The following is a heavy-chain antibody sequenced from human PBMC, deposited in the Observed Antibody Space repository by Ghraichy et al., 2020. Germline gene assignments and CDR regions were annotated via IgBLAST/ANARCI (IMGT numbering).Heavy chain of an antibody. V-gene: IGHV3-30*18. CDR3: VKERGSSGRAGWFDP. D-gene: IGHD6-19*01. J-gene: IGHJ5*02. Sequence: GESLNISCAASGLALSNSIMHWVRQAPGRGLEWVSLISHDEGNKGYADSVKGRFTISRDISKNTLYLEMNSLRAEDTAVYYCVKERGSSGRAGWFDPWGLGTLVTVSS. CDR1: GLALSNSI. CDR2: ISHDEGNK.